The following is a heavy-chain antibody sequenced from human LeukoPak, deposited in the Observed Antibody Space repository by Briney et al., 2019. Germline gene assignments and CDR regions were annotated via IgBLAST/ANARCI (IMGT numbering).Heavy chain of an antibody. Sequence: SETLSLTXTVSGGSISSYCWIWVRQTAEKGLEWIGRICSSGSTIYNPSLKSRVAMSSDMSNNQFSLRLSSVTAADTAVYYCARDRGTDGSDQLDPWGQGTLVTVSS. CDR1: GGSISSYC. CDR2: ICSSGST. CDR3: ARDRGTDGSDQLDP. D-gene: IGHD3-10*01. J-gene: IGHJ5*02. V-gene: IGHV4-4*07.